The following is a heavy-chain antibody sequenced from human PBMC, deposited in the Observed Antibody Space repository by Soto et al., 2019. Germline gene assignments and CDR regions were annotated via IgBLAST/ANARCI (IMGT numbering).Heavy chain of an antibody. D-gene: IGHD6-19*01. Sequence: TLSLTCAVYGGSFSGYYWSWIRQPPGKGLEWIGEINHSGSTNYNPSLKSRVTISVDTSKNQFSLKLSSVTAADTAVYYCARGRYSSGWFDYWGQGTLVTVSS. CDR1: GGSFSGYY. CDR2: INHSGST. J-gene: IGHJ4*02. V-gene: IGHV4-34*01. CDR3: ARGRYSSGWFDY.